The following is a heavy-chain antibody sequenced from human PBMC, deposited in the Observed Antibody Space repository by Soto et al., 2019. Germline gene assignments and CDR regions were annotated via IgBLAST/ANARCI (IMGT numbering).Heavy chain of an antibody. J-gene: IGHJ4*02. CDR2: ISYDGSNK. CDR1: GFTFSSYG. CDR3: AKDLDYGGNSYYFDY. D-gene: IGHD4-17*01. V-gene: IGHV3-30*18. Sequence: SLRLSCAASGFTFSSYGMHWVRQAPGKGLEWVAVISYDGSNKYYADSVKGRFTISRDNSKNTLYLQMNSLRAEDTAVYYCAKDLDYGGNSYYFDYWGQGTLVTVSS.